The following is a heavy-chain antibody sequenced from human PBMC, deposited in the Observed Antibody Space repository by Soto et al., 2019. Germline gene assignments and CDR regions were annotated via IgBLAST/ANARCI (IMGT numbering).Heavy chain of an antibody. CDR3: ARDRDDSSWSTAENFQH. CDR2: INTYNGNT. J-gene: IGHJ1*01. V-gene: IGHV1-18*01. Sequence: SVKVSCKASGYTFPDYGIHWVRQAPGQGLEWMGWINTYNGNTYYTQNLQGRVTMTRDTSTSTAYMDLRSLRFDDTALYYCARDRDDSSWSTAENFQHWGQGTLVTVSS. D-gene: IGHD3-22*01. CDR1: GYTFPDYG.